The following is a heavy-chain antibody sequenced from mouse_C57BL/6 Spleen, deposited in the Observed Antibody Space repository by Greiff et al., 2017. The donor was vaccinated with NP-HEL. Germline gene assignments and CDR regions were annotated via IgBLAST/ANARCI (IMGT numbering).Heavy chain of an antibody. V-gene: IGHV1-52*01. CDR1: GYTFTSYW. D-gene: IGHD2-1*01. J-gene: IGHJ2*01. CDR2: IDPSDSET. Sequence: QVQLKQSGAELVRPGSSVKLSCKASGYTFTSYWMHWVKQRPIQGLEWIGNIDPSDSETHYNQKFKDKATLTVDKSSSTAYMQLSSLTSEDSAVYYCARKGNYLFDYWGQGTTLTVSS. CDR3: ARKGNYLFDY.